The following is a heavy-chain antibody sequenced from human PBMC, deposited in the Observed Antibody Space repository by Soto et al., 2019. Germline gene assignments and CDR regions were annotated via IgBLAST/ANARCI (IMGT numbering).Heavy chain of an antibody. CDR1: GFSLSDDA. D-gene: IGHD3-3*01. CDR2: ISSDSRTI. V-gene: IGHV3-48*02. J-gene: IGHJ6*02. Sequence: GGSLRVSCVVSGFSLSDDAVNWVRQAPGKGLEWVSFISSDSRTIYYADSVEGRFTVSRDNARNSVSLQMDSLRDEDAAVYYCARIKLVEWFFINVDVYDMYVWGQGTPVTVSS. CDR3: ARIKLVEWFFINVDVYDMYV.